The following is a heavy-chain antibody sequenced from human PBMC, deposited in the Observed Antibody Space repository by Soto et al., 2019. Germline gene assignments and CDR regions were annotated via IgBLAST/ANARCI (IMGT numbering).Heavy chain of an antibody. CDR3: ARGGGSNVDYYYGMDV. D-gene: IGHD4-4*01. CDR2: IIPIFGTA. Sequence: SVKVSCKASGGTFSSYAISCVRQAPGQGLEWMGGIIPIFGTANYAQKFQGRVTITADESTSTAYMELSSLRSEDTAVYYCARGGGSNVDYYYGMDVWGQGTTVTVSS. V-gene: IGHV1-69*13. J-gene: IGHJ6*02. CDR1: GGTFSSYA.